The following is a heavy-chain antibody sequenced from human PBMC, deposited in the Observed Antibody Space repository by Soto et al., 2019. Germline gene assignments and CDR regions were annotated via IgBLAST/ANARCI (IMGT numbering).Heavy chain of an antibody. CDR2: ISGSGGTT. CDR1: VITFSNYA. D-gene: IGHD1-26*01. V-gene: IGHV3-23*01. J-gene: IGHJ2*01. CDR3: ASAPLNPFLGHWYFDL. Sequence: QPGGSLRLSCAASVITFSNYAMSWVRQAPGKGLEWVSVISGSGGTTHYADSVKGRFTISRDNSKNTLYLQMNSLRAEDTAVYYCASAPLNPFLGHWYFDLWGRGTLVTVSS.